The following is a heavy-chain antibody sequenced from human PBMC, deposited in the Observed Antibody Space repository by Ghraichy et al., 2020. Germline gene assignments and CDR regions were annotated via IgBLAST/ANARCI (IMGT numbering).Heavy chain of an antibody. J-gene: IGHJ4*02. V-gene: IGHV1-18*01. CDR2: ISAYNGNT. Sequence: ASVKVSCKASGYTFTSYGISWVRQAPGQGLEWMGWISAYNGNTNYAQKLQGRVTMTTDTSTSTAYMELRSLRSDDTAVYYCARAGASGSYYVPFDYWGQGTLVTVS. D-gene: IGHD1-26*01. CDR3: ARAGASGSYYVPFDY. CDR1: GYTFTSYG.